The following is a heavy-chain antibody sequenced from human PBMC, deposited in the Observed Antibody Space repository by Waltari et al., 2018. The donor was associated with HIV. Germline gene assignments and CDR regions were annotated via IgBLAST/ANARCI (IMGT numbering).Heavy chain of an antibody. D-gene: IGHD3-10*01. CDR3: ARRGVLTYYYTMDV. CDR2: LSYDGSDK. Sequence: QVQLVESGGGVVQPGRSLRLSCAASGFSFSTHGLHWLRQAPGKGLEWVAVLSYDGSDKYYADSVRGRFTISRDNSKNTLYLQMNNLRAEDTAVYFCARRGVLTYYYTMDVWGQGTTVTVSS. CDR1: GFSFSTHG. J-gene: IGHJ6*02. V-gene: IGHV3-33*05.